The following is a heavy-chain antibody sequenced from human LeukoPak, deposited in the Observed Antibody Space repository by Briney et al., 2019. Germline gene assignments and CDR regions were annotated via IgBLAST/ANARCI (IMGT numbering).Heavy chain of an antibody. CDR3: ARKGPEHLPTYFDH. V-gene: IGHV4-30-2*06. D-gene: IGHD2-21*01. CDR1: GGSLSSGPYF. CDR2: IWPGGST. Sequence: PSETLSLTCSVSGGSLSSGPYFGGWIRQSPGQGLEWIGYIWPGGSTNYNPSPSGRVAISLDKSRNHFTLMVTAGTAADTAFYYCARKGPEHLPTYFDHWGRGILVTVSS. J-gene: IGHJ4*02.